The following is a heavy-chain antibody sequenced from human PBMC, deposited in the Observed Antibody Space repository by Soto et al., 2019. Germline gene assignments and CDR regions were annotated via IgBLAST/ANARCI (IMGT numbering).Heavy chain of an antibody. J-gene: IGHJ4*02. D-gene: IGHD5-18*01. CDR2: INPNGGDT. CDR3: ARANYSYGLLFYLDY. CDR1: GYMFTYYH. Sequence: ASVKVSCKASGYMFTYYHVHWVRQAPGQGLEWMGIINPNGGDTRYAQRFQGRVTMTRDTSKSTVYMEVSSLRSEDTALYYCARANYSYGLLFYLDYWGQGTLVTVSS. V-gene: IGHV1-46*01.